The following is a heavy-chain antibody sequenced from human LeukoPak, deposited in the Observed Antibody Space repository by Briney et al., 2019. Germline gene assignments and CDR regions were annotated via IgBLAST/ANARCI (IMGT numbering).Heavy chain of an antibody. CDR1: GFTFSNYW. D-gene: IGHD2-2*01. V-gene: IGHV3-7*01. CDR2: IKQDGSEK. Sequence: PGGSLRLSCAASGFTFSNYWLSWVRQAPGKGLEWVANIKQDGSEKYYVDSVKGRFTISRDNAKNSLYLQVNSLSAEDTAVYYCARDRYCSGTTCYYTFDIWGQGTMVTVSS. CDR3: ARDRYCSGTTCYYTFDI. J-gene: IGHJ3*02.